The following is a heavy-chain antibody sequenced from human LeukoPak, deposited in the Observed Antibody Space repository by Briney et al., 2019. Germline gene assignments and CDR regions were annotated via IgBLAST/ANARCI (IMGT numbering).Heavy chain of an antibody. V-gene: IGHV3-23*01. J-gene: IGHJ4*02. D-gene: IGHD3-10*01. CDR3: AKSGSYYGSGSPYGY. CDR1: GFTFSSYA. CDR2: ISGSGGST. Sequence: GGPLRLSCAASGFTFSSYAMSWVRQAPGKGLEWVSAISGSGGSTYYAHSVKGRFTISRDNSKNTLYLQMNSLRAEDTAVYYCAKSGSYYGSGSPYGYWGQGTLVTVSS.